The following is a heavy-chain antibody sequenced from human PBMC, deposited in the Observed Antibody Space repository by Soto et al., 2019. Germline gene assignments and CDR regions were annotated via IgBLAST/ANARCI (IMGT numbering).Heavy chain of an antibody. V-gene: IGHV3-15*01. CDR1: WFTFSNAL. J-gene: IGHJ3*02. Sequence: GGSLRLSCAASWFTFSNALMSWVRQAAGEGLEWVGRTKSKTDGGTTDYAAPVKGRFTISRDDSKNTLYLQMKSLKTEDTAVYYCTAIAGGAFDIWGPGTMVTVSS. CDR2: TKSKTDGGTT. CDR3: TAIAGGAFDI. D-gene: IGHD6-13*01.